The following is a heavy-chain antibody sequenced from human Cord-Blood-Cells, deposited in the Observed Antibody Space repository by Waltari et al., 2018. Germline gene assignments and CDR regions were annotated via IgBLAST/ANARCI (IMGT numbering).Heavy chain of an antibody. CDR3: ARDSGYCSGGSCYYDAFDI. CDR1: GFTFSSYS. Sequence: EVQLVESGGGLVQPGGSLRLSCAASGFTFSSYSMNWVRQAPGKGLEWVSYISSSSSTILYADSVKGRFTISRDNAKNSLYLQMNSLRDEDTAVYYCARDSGYCSGGSCYYDAFDIWGQGTMVTVSS. CDR2: ISSSSSTI. D-gene: IGHD2-15*01. J-gene: IGHJ3*02. V-gene: IGHV3-48*02.